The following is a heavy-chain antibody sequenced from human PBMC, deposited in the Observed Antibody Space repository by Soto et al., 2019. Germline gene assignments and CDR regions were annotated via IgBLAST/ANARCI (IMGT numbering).Heavy chain of an antibody. Sequence: SETLSLTCTVSGGSISSGNYYWSWIRQHPGKGLEWIGYIYYSGSTSYNPSLKSRVTISVDTSKNHFSLKLSSVTAADTAVYYCARVFSDSSSFFDPWGQGTLVTVS. D-gene: IGHD6-13*01. V-gene: IGHV4-31*03. CDR2: IYYSGST. CDR3: ARVFSDSSSFFDP. CDR1: GGSISSGNYY. J-gene: IGHJ5*02.